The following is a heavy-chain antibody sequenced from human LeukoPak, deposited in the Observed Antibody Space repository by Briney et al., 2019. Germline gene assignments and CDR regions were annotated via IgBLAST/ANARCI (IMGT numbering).Heavy chain of an antibody. CDR1: GYTFTSYD. CDR2: MNPNSGNT. CDR3: ARDDSYGFSMGFDY. J-gene: IGHJ4*02. Sequence: ASVKVSCKASGYTFTSYDINRVRQATGQGLEWMGWMNPNSGNTGYAQKFQGRVTMTRNTSISTAYMELSSLRSEDTAVYYCARDDSYGFSMGFDYWGQGTLVTVSS. V-gene: IGHV1-8*01. D-gene: IGHD5-18*01.